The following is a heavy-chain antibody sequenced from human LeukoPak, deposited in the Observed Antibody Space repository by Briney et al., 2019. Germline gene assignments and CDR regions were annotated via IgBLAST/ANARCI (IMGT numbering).Heavy chain of an antibody. J-gene: IGHJ6*03. Sequence: PGGSLRLSCAASGFTFSSYSMNWVRQAPGKGLEWVSSISSSSSYIYYADSVKGRFTISRDNAKNSLYLQMNSLRAEDTAVYYCARRIIAARGTLDYYYYMDVWGKGTTVTVSS. V-gene: IGHV3-21*01. D-gene: IGHD6-6*01. CDR2: ISSSSSYI. CDR3: ARRIIAARGTLDYYYYMDV. CDR1: GFTFSSYS.